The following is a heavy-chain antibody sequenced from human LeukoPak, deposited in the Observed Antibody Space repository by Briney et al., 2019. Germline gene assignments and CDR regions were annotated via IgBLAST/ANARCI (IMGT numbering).Heavy chain of an antibody. Sequence: SVKVSCKASGFTFTSSAMQWVRQARGQRLEWIGWIVVGSGNTNYAQKFQERVTITRDMSTSTAYMELSSLRSEDTAVYYCAADHPNYDILTGYYSVSRAFDIWGQGTMVTVSS. J-gene: IGHJ3*02. CDR1: GFTFTSSA. CDR2: IVVGSGNT. V-gene: IGHV1-58*02. CDR3: AADHPNYDILTGYYSVSRAFDI. D-gene: IGHD3-9*01.